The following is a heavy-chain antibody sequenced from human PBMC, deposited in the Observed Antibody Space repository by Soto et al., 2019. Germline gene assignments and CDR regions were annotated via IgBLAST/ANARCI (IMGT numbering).Heavy chain of an antibody. CDR2: IYYSGST. Sequence: PSETLSLTCTVSGGSISSGDYYWSWIRQPPGKGLEWIGYIYYSGSTYYNPSLKSRVTISVDTSKNQFSLKLGSVTAADTAVYYCARDHLMTNDFWSGSRYNWFDPWGQGTLVTVSS. CDR1: GGSISSGDYY. CDR3: ARDHLMTNDFWSGSRYNWFDP. J-gene: IGHJ5*02. V-gene: IGHV4-30-4*01. D-gene: IGHD3-3*01.